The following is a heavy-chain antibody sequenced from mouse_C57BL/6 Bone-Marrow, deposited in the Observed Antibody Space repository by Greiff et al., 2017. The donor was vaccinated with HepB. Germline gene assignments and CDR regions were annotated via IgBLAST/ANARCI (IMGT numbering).Heavy chain of an antibody. CDR1: GYTFTDYY. D-gene: IGHD1-1*01. CDR3: ARGVVAFDY. CDR2: INPYNGGT. Sequence: EVKLLESGPVLVKPGASVKMSCKASGYTFTDYYMNWVKQSHGKSLEWIGVINPYNGGTSYNQKFKGKATLTVDKSSSTAYMELNSLTSEDSAFYYCARGVVAFDYWGQGTTLTVSS. J-gene: IGHJ2*01. V-gene: IGHV1-19*01.